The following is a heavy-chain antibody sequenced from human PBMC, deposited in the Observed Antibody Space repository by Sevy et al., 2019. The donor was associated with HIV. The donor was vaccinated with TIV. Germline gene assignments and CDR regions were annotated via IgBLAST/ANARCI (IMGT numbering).Heavy chain of an antibody. D-gene: IGHD7-27*01. CDR2: TYYKSEWYS. V-gene: IGHV6-1*01. CDR1: GDSVSNNIAA. CDR3: ARDQNWGYDS. Sequence: SRTLSLTCAISGDSVSNNIAAWNWIRQSPSRGLEWLGRTYYKSEWYSDYAVSVKGRIVINPDTSKNQFSLQLNSVTPDDTAVYYCARDQNWGYDSWGQGTLVTVSS. J-gene: IGHJ4*02.